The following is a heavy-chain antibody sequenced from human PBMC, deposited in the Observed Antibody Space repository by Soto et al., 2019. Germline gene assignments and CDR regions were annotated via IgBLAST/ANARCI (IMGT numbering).Heavy chain of an antibody. CDR2: IYYSGST. CDR1: GGSVSSGSYY. CDR3: ARGGYCSGGSCYSRLDH. V-gene: IGHV4-61*01. J-gene: IGHJ5*02. Sequence: QVQLQESGPGLVKPSETLSLTCNVSGGSVSSGSYYWSWIRRPPGKGLEWFGYIYYSGSTNYNPSLKRRVTISVDTSKYEFSLKLSSVTAADTGVYYCARGGYCSGGSCYSRLDHWGQGTLVTVSS. D-gene: IGHD2-15*01.